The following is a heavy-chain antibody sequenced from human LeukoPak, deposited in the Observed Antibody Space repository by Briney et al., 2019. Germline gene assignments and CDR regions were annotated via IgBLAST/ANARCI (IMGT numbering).Heavy chain of an antibody. CDR2: IYSGGST. Sequence: GGSLRLSCAASGFTVSSNYMSWVRQAPGKGLEWVSVIYSGGSTYYADSVKGRFTISRDNSKNTLYLQMNSLRAEDTAVYYCAKSPMRGVVKDYWGQGTLVTVSS. D-gene: IGHD3-22*01. J-gene: IGHJ4*02. CDR1: GFTVSSNY. V-gene: IGHV3-53*01. CDR3: AKSPMRGVVKDY.